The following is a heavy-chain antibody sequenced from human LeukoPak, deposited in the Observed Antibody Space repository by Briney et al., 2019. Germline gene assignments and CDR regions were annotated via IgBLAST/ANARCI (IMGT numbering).Heavy chain of an antibody. CDR2: ISSSGSTI. CDR3: ARGRVAVRSDAFDI. V-gene: IGHV3-11*04. CDR1: GFTFSDYY. D-gene: IGHD6-19*01. J-gene: IGHJ3*02. Sequence: GGSLRLSCAASGFTFSDYYMSWIRQAPGKGLEWVSYISSSGSTIYYADSVKGRFTISRDNAKNSLYLQMNSLRAEDTAVYYCARGRVAVRSDAFDIWGPGTMVTVSS.